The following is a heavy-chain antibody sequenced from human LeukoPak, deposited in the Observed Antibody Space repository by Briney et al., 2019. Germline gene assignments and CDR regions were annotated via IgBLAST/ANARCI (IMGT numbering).Heavy chain of an antibody. Sequence: GGYLRLSCAASGFTFSSYAMHWVRQAPGKGLEWVAVISYDGSNKYYADSVKGRFTISRDNAKNSLYLQMNSLRAEDTAVYYCARRGTMIDGGDFDYWGQGTLVTVSS. CDR1: GFTFSSYA. CDR3: ARRGTMIDGGDFDY. J-gene: IGHJ4*02. D-gene: IGHD3-22*01. V-gene: IGHV3-30-3*01. CDR2: ISYDGSNK.